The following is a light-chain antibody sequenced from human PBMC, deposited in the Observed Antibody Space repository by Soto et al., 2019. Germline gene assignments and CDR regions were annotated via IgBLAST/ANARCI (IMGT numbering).Light chain of an antibody. J-gene: IGKJ4*01. CDR3: QQYNNYPLT. CDR1: QSISSW. CDR2: DAS. V-gene: IGKV1-5*01. Sequence: DIQMTQSPSTLSASVGDRVTITCRASQSISSWLAWYQQKPGKAPKLLIFDASSLESGVPSRFSGSGSGTEFTLTISSLQPDDFATYYCQQYNNYPLTFAGGTKVEIK.